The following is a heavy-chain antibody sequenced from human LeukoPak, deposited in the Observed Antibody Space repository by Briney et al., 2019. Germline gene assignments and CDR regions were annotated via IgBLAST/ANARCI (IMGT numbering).Heavy chain of an antibody. CDR1: GFTFSSYG. D-gene: IGHD4-11*01. Sequence: PGGSLRLSCAASGFTFSSYGMHWVRQASGKGLEWVGRIRSKANSYATAYAASVKGRFTISRDDSKNTAYLQMNSLKAEDTAVYYCTSLVIDRGVKTLQDFQHWGQGTLVTVSS. V-gene: IGHV3-73*01. CDR3: TSLVIDRGVKTLQDFQH. CDR2: IRSKANSYAT. J-gene: IGHJ1*01.